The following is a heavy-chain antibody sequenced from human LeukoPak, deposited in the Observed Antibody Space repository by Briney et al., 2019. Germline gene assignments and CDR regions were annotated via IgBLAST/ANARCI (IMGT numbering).Heavy chain of an antibody. Sequence: PGGSLRLSCVASGFTFSSYAMSWVRQAPGKGLEWVSAISGSGGSTYYADSVKGRFTISRDNAKNTLYLQMNSLRAEDTAVYYCARPGHRGIYPQFDYWGQGTLVTVSS. J-gene: IGHJ4*02. D-gene: IGHD5-12*01. CDR2: ISGSGGST. CDR1: GFTFSSYA. CDR3: ARPGHRGIYPQFDY. V-gene: IGHV3-23*01.